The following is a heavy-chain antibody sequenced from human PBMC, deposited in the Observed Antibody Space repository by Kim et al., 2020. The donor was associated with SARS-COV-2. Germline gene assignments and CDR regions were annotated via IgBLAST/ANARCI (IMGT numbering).Heavy chain of an antibody. D-gene: IGHD2-15*01. V-gene: IGHV3-23*03. Sequence: GGSLRLSCAASGFTFSSYAMSWVRQAPGKGLEWVSYIYSGGSNTYYADSVKGRFTISRDNSKNSLYLQMNSLRAEDTAVYYCAKDRGGLGRGYFDYWGQGTLVTVS. CDR1: GFTFSSYA. CDR2: IYSGGSNT. CDR3: AKDRGGLGRGYFDY. J-gene: IGHJ4*02.